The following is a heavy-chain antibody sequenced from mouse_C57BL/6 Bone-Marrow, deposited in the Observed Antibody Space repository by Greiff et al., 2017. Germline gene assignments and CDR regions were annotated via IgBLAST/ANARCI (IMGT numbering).Heavy chain of an antibody. J-gene: IGHJ1*03. CDR3: SRQVTTVLATKYFDV. CDR1: GFTFSSYT. D-gene: IGHD1-1*01. V-gene: IGHV5-9*01. CDR2: LSGGGGNT. Sequence: EVKLQESGGGLVKPGGSLKLSCAASGFTFSSYTMSWVRQTPEKRLQWVAALSGGGGNTYYPDSVKGRFTISRDNDKNILYLQMSSRRSEDTALYYCSRQVTTVLATKYFDVWGTGTTVTVSS.